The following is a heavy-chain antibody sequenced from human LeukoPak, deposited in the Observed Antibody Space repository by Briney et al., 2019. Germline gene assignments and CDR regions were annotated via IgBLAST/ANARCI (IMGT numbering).Heavy chain of an antibody. CDR2: ISSSSSYI. V-gene: IGHV3-21*01. D-gene: IGHD3-22*01. CDR1: GFTFSSYS. CDR3: ARDHGYYDSSGYLYYYYYGMDV. Sequence: GGSLRLSCAASGFTFSSYSMNWVRQAPGKGLEWVSSISSSSSYIYYADSVKGRFTISRDNAKNSLYLQMNSLRAEDTAVYYCARDHGYYDSSGYLYYYYYGMDVWGQGTTVTVSS. J-gene: IGHJ6*02.